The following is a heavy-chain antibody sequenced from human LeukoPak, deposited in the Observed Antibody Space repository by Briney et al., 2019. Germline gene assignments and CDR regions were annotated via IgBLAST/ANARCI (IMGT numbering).Heavy chain of an antibody. J-gene: IGHJ3*02. V-gene: IGHV3-23*01. CDR2: ITTSDGNT. Sequence: GGSLRLSCAASGFTFSSYTMSWVRQAPGKGLEWVSTITTSDGNTYYADSVKGRFTVSRDNSKNTLYLQMNSLRAEDTAVYYCANHLWTIWGQGTMVTVSS. CDR3: ANHLWTI. D-gene: IGHD2-21*01. CDR1: GFTFSSYT.